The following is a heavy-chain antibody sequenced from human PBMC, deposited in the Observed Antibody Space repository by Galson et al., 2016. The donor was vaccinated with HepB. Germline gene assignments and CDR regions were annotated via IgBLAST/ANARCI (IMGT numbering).Heavy chain of an antibody. Sequence: TLSLTCTVSGGSISSGGYSWSWIRQPPGKGLEWIGYIYDSGSTYYNPSLKSRLTISVDRSKNQFSLKLSSVTAADTAVYYCARGGRDDAFDSWGQGTMATVSS. J-gene: IGHJ3*02. CDR3: ARGGRDDAFDS. CDR2: IYDSGST. V-gene: IGHV4-30-2*01. CDR1: GGSISSGGYS.